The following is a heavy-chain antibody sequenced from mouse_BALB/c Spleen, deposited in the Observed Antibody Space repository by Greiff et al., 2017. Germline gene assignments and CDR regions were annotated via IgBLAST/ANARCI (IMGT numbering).Heavy chain of an antibody. CDR2: ISSGGST. J-gene: IGHJ2*01. D-gene: IGHD1-2*01. V-gene: IGHV5-6-5*01. CDR1: GFTFSSYA. CDR3: ARDYYGYVHFDY. Sequence: DVKLVESGGGLVKPGGSLKLSCAASGFTFSSYAMSWVRQTPEKRLEWVASISSGGSTYYPDSVKGRFTISRDNARNILYLQMSSLRSEDTAMYYCARDYYGYVHFDYWGQGTTLTVSS.